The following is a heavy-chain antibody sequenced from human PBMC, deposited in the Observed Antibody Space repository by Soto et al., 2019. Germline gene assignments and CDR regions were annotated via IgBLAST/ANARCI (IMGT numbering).Heavy chain of an antibody. CDR3: ARSRELWFVEMGYYGMDV. Sequence: QVQLVQSGAEVKTPGSSVKVSCKASGGTFSSYAISWVRQAPGQGLEWMGGIIPIFGTANYAQKFQGRVTLTADESTSTGYMELRSLRSEDTAVYYCARSRELWFVEMGYYGMDVWGQGTTVTFSS. V-gene: IGHV1-69*12. J-gene: IGHJ6*02. CDR1: GGTFSSYA. CDR2: IIPIFGTA. D-gene: IGHD3-10*01.